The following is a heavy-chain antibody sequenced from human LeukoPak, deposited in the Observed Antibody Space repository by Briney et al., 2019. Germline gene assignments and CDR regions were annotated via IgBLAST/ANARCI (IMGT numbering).Heavy chain of an antibody. D-gene: IGHD1-14*01. CDR1: GGSISSHY. CDR2: IFYTGTT. Sequence: SETLSLTCSVSGGSISSHYWSWVRQPPGKGLEYLGYIFYTGTTDYNPSLKSRVTISVDTSKNQFSLKLSAVTAADTAVYYRARVDRKAYFDYWGQGTLVTVSS. CDR3: ARVDRKAYFDY. J-gene: IGHJ4*02. V-gene: IGHV4-59*11.